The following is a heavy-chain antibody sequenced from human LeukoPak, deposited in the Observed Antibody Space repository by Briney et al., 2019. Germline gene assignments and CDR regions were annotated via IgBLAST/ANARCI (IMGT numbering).Heavy chain of an antibody. V-gene: IGHV1-46*01. CDR3: ARDGATITMGY. Sequence: ASVKVSCKASGYTFTSYYMHWVRQAPGQGLEWMGIINPSGGSTSYAQKFQGRVTMTRDMSTSTVYMELSSLRSEDTAVYYCARDGATITMGYWGQGTLVTVSS. D-gene: IGHD3-10*01. CDR1: GYTFTSYY. CDR2: INPSGGST. J-gene: IGHJ4*02.